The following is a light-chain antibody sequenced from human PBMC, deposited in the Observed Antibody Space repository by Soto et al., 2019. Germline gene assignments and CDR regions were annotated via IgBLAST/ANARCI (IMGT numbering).Light chain of an antibody. CDR3: QQYAGPPTT. J-gene: IGKJ5*01. CDR2: GAS. CDR1: QSVAYTY. V-gene: IGKV3-20*01. Sequence: EIVLTQSPATLSFSPGERATLSCRGSQSVAYTYLAWFQQKPGQAPRLLIYGASSRATGIPDRFSGGGSGTDFTLTISRLEPEDFAVYFCQQYAGPPTTFGQGTRLEIK.